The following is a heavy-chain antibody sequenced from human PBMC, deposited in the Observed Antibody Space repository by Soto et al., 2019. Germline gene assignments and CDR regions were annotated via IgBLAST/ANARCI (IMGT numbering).Heavy chain of an antibody. CDR1: GYTFSSYG. CDR2: ISAYNGHI. Sequence: GASVKVSCKASGYTFSSYGFSWVRQAPGQGLEWMGWISAYNGHINYAQKFQGRVTMTTDTSTSTAYMELRSLTSDDTAVYYCARDPHHSWGGWVDYWGQGTLVTVSS. D-gene: IGHD6-19*01. J-gene: IGHJ4*02. V-gene: IGHV1-18*01. CDR3: ARDPHHSWGGWVDY.